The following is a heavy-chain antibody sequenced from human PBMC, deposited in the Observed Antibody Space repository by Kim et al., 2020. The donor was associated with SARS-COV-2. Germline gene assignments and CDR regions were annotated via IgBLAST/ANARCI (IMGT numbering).Heavy chain of an antibody. J-gene: IGHJ5*02. D-gene: IGHD3-10*01. V-gene: IGHV1-46*01. CDR3: AKGGTMVRGVFYNWFDP. Sequence: FQGRVTMTSDTSTSTVYMELSSLRSEDTAVYYCAKGGTMVRGVFYNWFDPWGQGTLVTVSS.